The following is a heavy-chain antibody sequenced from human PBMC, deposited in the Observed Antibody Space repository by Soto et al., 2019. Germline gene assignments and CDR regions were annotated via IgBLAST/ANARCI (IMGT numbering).Heavy chain of an antibody. D-gene: IGHD4-17*01. V-gene: IGHV3-66*01. CDR1: GFTVSSNF. CDR3: ASRRYPYGAFAS. J-gene: IGHJ4*02. CDR2: IYSDGST. Sequence: EVQLVVSGGGLVQPGGSLRLSCAASGFTVSSNFMSWVRQAPGKGLEWVSIIYSDGSTYYADYVKGRFTISRDNSKNPRYLQRNTRKADGAGVYYVASRRYPYGAFASWGQGPLVTVSS.